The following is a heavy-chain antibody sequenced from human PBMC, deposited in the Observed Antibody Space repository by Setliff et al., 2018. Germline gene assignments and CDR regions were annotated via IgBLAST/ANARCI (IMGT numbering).Heavy chain of an antibody. CDR1: GFTFSSYA. J-gene: IGHJ3*02. CDR3: ASPYAAGITIFGFDI. D-gene: IGHD3-3*01. CDR2: ISGSGGST. Sequence: HPGGSLRLSCAASGFTFSSYAMSWVRQAPGKGLEWVSAISGSGGSTYYADSVKGRFTISRDNSKNTLYLQMNSLRAEDTAVYYCASPYAAGITIFGFDIWGQGTMVTVSS. V-gene: IGHV3-23*01.